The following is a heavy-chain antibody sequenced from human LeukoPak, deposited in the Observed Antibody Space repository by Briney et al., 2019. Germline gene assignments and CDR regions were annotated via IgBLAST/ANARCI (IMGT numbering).Heavy chain of an antibody. J-gene: IGHJ6*03. CDR1: GGTFSSYT. Sequence: SVKVSCKASGGTFSSYTISWVRQAPGQGLEWMGRIIPILGIANYAQKYQGRVTITADKSTSTAYMELSSLRSEDTAVYYCAIVVVPANMDVWGKGTTVTVSS. CDR3: AIVVVPANMDV. V-gene: IGHV1-69*02. CDR2: IIPILGIA. D-gene: IGHD2-2*01.